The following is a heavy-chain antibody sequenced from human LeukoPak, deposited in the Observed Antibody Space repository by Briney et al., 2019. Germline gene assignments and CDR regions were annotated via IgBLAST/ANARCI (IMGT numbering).Heavy chain of an antibody. Sequence: GGSLRLSCAASGFTFSSYSMNWVRQAPGKGLEWVSYISSSSSTIYYADSVKGRFTISRDNAKNSLYLQMNSLRAEDTAVYYCAKDFSIFGVVRYYFDYWGQGTLVTVSS. J-gene: IGHJ4*02. V-gene: IGHV3-48*01. CDR1: GFTFSSYS. D-gene: IGHD3-3*02. CDR3: AKDFSIFGVVRYYFDY. CDR2: ISSSSSTI.